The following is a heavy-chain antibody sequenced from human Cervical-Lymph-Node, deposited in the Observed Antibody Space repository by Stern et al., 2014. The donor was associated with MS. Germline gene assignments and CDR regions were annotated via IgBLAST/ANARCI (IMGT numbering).Heavy chain of an antibody. CDR1: GYTFNSYG. CDR3: ARESCTSTTCYSLFDY. Sequence: EQLLESGSELKKPGASVKLSCRASGYTFNSYGLNWVRQAPGQGLEWMGWINTITGNPTYAQGFTGRFVISLDTSVNTAYLQIGRLKAEDSAVYYCARESCTSTTCYSLFDYWGQGTLVTVSS. D-gene: IGHD2-2*02. V-gene: IGHV7-4-1*01. CDR2: INTITGNP. J-gene: IGHJ4*02.